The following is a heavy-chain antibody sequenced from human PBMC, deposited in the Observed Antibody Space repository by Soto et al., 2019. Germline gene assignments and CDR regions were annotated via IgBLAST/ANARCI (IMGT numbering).Heavy chain of an antibody. Sequence: GASVKVSCKVSGYTLTELSMHWVRQAPGKGLEWMGGFDPEDGETIYAQKFQGRVTMTEDTSTDTAYMELSSLRSEDTAVYYCATRAYLLRELLRVDYWGQGTLVTVSS. J-gene: IGHJ4*02. CDR1: GYTLTELS. CDR3: ATRAYLLRELLRVDY. V-gene: IGHV1-24*01. D-gene: IGHD1-26*01. CDR2: FDPEDGET.